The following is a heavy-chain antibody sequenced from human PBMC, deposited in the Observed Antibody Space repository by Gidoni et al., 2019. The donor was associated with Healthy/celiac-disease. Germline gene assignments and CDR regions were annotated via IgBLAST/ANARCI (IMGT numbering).Heavy chain of an antibody. V-gene: IGHV3-7*01. J-gene: IGHJ6*02. D-gene: IGHD3-10*01. CDR3: ARDPDYYASGSSQSYGMDV. CDR2: IKQDGSES. CDR1: GFTFNSYW. Sequence: EVQLVESGGGLVQPGGSLRLSCAASGFTFNSYWMNWVRQAPGKGLAWVANIKQDGSESYYVDSVKGRFIISRDNAKNSLFLQMNSLRAEDTAVYYCARDPDYYASGSSQSYGMDVWGQGTTVTVSS.